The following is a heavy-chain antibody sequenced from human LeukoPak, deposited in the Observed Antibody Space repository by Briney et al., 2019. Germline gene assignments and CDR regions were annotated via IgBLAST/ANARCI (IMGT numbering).Heavy chain of an antibody. V-gene: IGHV4-39*01. Sequence: SETLSLTCTVSGDSINRNNYYWGWVRQPPGKGLEWIGSISFTGSTYYNPSLKSRGTLSVDTSKNHFSLKLSSVTAADTSVYYCARHTYGSGTYYNAWGQGTLVTVSS. CDR2: ISFTGST. CDR3: ARHTYGSGTYYNA. D-gene: IGHD3-10*01. J-gene: IGHJ5*02. CDR1: GDSINRNNYY.